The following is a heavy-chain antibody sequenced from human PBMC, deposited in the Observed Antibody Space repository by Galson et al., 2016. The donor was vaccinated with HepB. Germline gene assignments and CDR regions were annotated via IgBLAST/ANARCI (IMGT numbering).Heavy chain of an antibody. D-gene: IGHD2-15*01. V-gene: IGHV3-30-3*01. J-gene: IGHJ4*02. CDR1: GFTFNRYG. CDR2: VSFDANKR. Sequence: SLRLSCAASGFTFNRYGMHWVRQAPGKGLEWVAGVSFDANKRLYADSVKGRFTIFRDNSNNIMFLQMNSLRTEDTAIYYCVREGDHCSGGICYTSLGDYWGQGTLLTVSS. CDR3: VREGDHCSGGICYTSLGDY.